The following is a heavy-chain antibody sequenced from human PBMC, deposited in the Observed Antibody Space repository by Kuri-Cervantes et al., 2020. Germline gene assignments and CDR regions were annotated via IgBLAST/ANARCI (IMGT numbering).Heavy chain of an antibody. D-gene: IGHD6-6*01. J-gene: IGHJ4*02. Sequence: ASVKVSCKASGYTFTSYGISWVRQAPGQGLEWMGWISAYNGNTNYAQKLQGRVTMTTDTSTSTAYMELRSLRFDDTAVYYCARDSRKYKHSSLYYFDYWGQGTLVTVSS. CDR1: GYTFTSYG. CDR2: ISAYNGNT. CDR3: ARDSRKYKHSSLYYFDY. V-gene: IGHV1-18*01.